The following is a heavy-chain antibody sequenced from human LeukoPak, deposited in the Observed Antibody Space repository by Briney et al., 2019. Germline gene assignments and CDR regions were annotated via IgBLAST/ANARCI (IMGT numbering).Heavy chain of an antibody. D-gene: IGHD5/OR15-5a*01. Sequence: GGSLRLSCAASGFTFSSYGMHWVRQAPGKGLEWVTVISYDGSNKYYADSVKGRFTISRDNSKNTLFLQMDSLRAEDTAVYYCARDRSTTHFDYWGQGTLVTVSS. CDR3: ARDRSTTHFDY. CDR2: ISYDGSNK. CDR1: GFTFSSYG. V-gene: IGHV3-30*03. J-gene: IGHJ4*02.